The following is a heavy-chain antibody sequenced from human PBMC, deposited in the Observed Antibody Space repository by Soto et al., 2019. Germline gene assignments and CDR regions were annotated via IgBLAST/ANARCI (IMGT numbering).Heavy chain of an antibody. CDR3: ARTDRDFYGLDV. CDR1: GFTFRNYD. CDR2: ISAAGDP. Sequence: EVQLVESGGGLVQPGGSLRLSCEASGFTFRNYDMHWVRQGTGKGLEWVSGISAAGDPDYADSVEGRFTISRENAQNSFVLQMNSLRVGDTAVYYCARTDRDFYGLDVWGQGTTVIVSS. V-gene: IGHV3-13*05. J-gene: IGHJ6*02.